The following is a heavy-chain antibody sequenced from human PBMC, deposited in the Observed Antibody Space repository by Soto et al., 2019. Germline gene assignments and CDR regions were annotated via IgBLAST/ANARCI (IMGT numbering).Heavy chain of an antibody. CDR3: ARGVMVRGVIINPDRGPMGYLAY. Sequence: ASVKVSCKASGYTFTSYAMHWVRQAPGQRLEWMGWINAGNGNTKYSQKFQGRVTITRDTSASTAYMELSSLRSEDTAVYYCARGVMVRGVIINPDRGPMGYLAYWGQGTLVTVSS. D-gene: IGHD3-10*01. CDR1: GYTFTSYA. CDR2: INAGNGNT. J-gene: IGHJ4*02. V-gene: IGHV1-3*01.